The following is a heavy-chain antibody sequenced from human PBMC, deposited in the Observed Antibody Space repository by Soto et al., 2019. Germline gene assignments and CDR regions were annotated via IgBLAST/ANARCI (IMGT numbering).Heavy chain of an antibody. CDR1: GFTFSSYS. Sequence: EVQLVESGGGLVQPGGSLRLSCAASGFTFSSYSMNWVHQAPGKGLEWVSYISSSSSTIYYADSVKGRFTISRDNAKNSLYLQMNSLRDEDTAVYYCASSITMVRVPDYWGQGTLVTVSS. J-gene: IGHJ4*02. CDR3: ASSITMVRVPDY. D-gene: IGHD3-10*01. CDR2: ISSSSSTI. V-gene: IGHV3-48*02.